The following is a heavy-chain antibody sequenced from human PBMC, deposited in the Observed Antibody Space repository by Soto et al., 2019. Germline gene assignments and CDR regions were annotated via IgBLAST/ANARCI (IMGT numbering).Heavy chain of an antibody. CDR3: ARDDEGWSDCDLGY. Sequence: GESLKISCRGSGDTCISSWIGWVRQMPGKGLEWMGIIYPGDSDTRYSPSFQGQVTISADKSTNTAYLQWSSLRVEDTAVYYCARDDEGWSDCDLGYWGQGVQVTVSS. V-gene: IGHV5-51*01. CDR2: IYPGDSDT. D-gene: IGHD2-21*01. CDR1: GDTCISSW. J-gene: IGHJ4*02.